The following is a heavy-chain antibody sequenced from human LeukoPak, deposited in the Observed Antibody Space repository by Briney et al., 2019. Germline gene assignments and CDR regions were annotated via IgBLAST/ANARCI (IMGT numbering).Heavy chain of an antibody. V-gene: IGHV4-39*02. CDR1: GGSISSSNYY. Sequence: PSETLSLTCTVSGGSISSSNYYWGWIRQPPGKGLEWIASIHYSETTYYNPSLKSRVTISVDTSKNHFSLKLSSVTAADTAVYYCARSSYYYAADAFDIWGQGTMVTVSS. CDR3: ARSSYYYAADAFDI. CDR2: IHYSETT. J-gene: IGHJ3*02. D-gene: IGHD3-10*01.